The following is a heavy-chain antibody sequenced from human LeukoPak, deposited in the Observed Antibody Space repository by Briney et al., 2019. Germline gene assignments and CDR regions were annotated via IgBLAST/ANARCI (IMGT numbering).Heavy chain of an antibody. CDR2: IYHSGST. CDR1: GGSISSGGYS. J-gene: IGHJ4*02. CDR3: ARGYYYDSSGNSYYFDY. D-gene: IGHD3-22*01. Sequence: PSETLSLTCAVSGGSISSGGYSWSWIRQPPGKGLEWIGYIYHSGSTYYNPSLKSRVTISVDRSKNQFSLELSSVTAADTAVYYCARGYYYDSSGNSYYFDYWGQGTLVTVSS. V-gene: IGHV4-30-2*01.